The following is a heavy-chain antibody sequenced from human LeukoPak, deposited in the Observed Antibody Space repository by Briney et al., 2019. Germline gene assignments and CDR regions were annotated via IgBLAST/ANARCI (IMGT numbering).Heavy chain of an antibody. D-gene: IGHD3-3*01. Sequence: HPSGTLSLTCAVSGGSISSSNWWSWVRQPPGKGLEWIGEIYHSGSTNYNPSLKSRVTISVDKSKNQFSLKLSSVTAADTAVYYCAMASYYDFWSGYYPPDYWGQGTLVTVSS. CDR1: GGSISSSNW. J-gene: IGHJ4*02. CDR3: AMASYYDFWSGYYPPDY. V-gene: IGHV4-4*02. CDR2: IYHSGST.